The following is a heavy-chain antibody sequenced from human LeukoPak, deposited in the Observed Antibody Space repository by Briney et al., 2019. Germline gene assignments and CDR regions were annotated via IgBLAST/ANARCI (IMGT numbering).Heavy chain of an antibody. CDR3: VRRPTTRGYYYYYGMDV. V-gene: IGHV3-33*01. Sequence: GGSLRLSCAASRFTFRNYGMHWVRQAPGKGLEWVAVIWYDGSEKYYVDSVKGRFTVSRDNSKTTVYLQMNSLRAEDTAVYYCVRRPTTRGYYYYYGMDVWGQGTTVTVSS. J-gene: IGHJ6*02. D-gene: IGHD4-11*01. CDR1: RFTFRNYG. CDR2: IWYDGSEK.